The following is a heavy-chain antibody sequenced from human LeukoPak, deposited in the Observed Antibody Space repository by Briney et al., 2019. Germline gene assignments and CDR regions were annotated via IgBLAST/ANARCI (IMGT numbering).Heavy chain of an antibody. CDR2: IIPIFGTA. CDR1: GGTFSSYA. J-gene: IGHJ6*03. CDR3: ARGVYQLLGYYYYYMDV. D-gene: IGHD2-2*01. Sequence: ASVKVSCKASGGTFSSYAISWVRQAPGQGLEWMGGIIPIFGTANYAQKFQGRVTITADESTSTAHMELSSLRSEDTAVYYCARGVYQLLGYYYYYMDVWGKGTTVTISS. V-gene: IGHV1-69*13.